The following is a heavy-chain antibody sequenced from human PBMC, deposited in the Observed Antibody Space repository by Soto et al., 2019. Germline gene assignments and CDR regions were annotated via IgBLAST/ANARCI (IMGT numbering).Heavy chain of an antibody. V-gene: IGHV2-5*02. CDR3: ARRPAFDDYVGAFDF. D-gene: IGHD3-16*01. CDR2: IFWDGDQ. Sequence: QITLKESGPTLVKPTQTLTLTCTFSGFSLSTRGVGVGWIRQPPGKALEWLALIFWDGDQSYSPSLKSRRSITKDTSKNQLVLTMTNMDPVHTATYCCARRPAFDDYVGAFDFWGQGTLVTVTS. CDR1: GFSLSTRGVG. J-gene: IGHJ4*02.